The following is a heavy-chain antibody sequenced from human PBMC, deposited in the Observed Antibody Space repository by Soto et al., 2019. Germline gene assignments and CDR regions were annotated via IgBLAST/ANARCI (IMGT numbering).Heavy chain of an antibody. Sequence: GGSLRLSCAASGFTFSSYAMSWVRPAPGKGLEWVSAISGSGGSTYYADSVKGRFTISRDNSKNTLYLQMNSLRAEDTAVYYCAKERVLKQWLGKYFQHWGQGTLVTVSS. J-gene: IGHJ1*01. D-gene: IGHD6-19*01. CDR2: ISGSGGST. CDR3: AKERVLKQWLGKYFQH. V-gene: IGHV3-23*01. CDR1: GFTFSSYA.